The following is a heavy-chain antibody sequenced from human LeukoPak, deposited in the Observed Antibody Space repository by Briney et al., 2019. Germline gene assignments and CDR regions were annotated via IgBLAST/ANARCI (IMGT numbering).Heavy chain of an antibody. D-gene: IGHD3-9*01. Sequence: SETLSLTCTVSGGPISSSSYYWGWIRQPPGKGLEWIGSIYYSGSTYYNPSLKSRVTISVDTSKNQFSLKLSSVTAADTAVYYCARGRLDPVLRYFDWLLPKFDYWGQGTLVTVSS. CDR2: IYYSGST. V-gene: IGHV4-39*07. J-gene: IGHJ4*02. CDR3: ARGRLDPVLRYFDWLLPKFDY. CDR1: GGPISSSSYY.